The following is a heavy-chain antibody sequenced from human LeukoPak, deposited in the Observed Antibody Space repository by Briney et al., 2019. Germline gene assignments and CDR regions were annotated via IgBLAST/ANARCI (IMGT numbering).Heavy chain of an antibody. CDR3: TVVTYKWSFDH. CDR2: IIPIFGTA. D-gene: IGHD4-23*01. J-gene: IGHJ4*02. Sequence: SVKVSCKASGGTFSSYAISWVRQAPGQGLEWMGGIIPIFGTANYAQKFQGRVTITADESTSTAYMELSSLRSEDTAVYYCTVVTYKWSFDHWGQGTLVTVSS. V-gene: IGHV1-69*13. CDR1: GGTFSSYA.